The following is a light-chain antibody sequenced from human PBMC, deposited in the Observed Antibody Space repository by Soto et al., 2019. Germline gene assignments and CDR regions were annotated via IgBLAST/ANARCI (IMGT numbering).Light chain of an antibody. J-gene: IGKJ3*01. CDR2: VAS. Sequence: DIQLTQSPSFLSASVGDRVTITCRASQDTRRYLAWYQQKPGKAPKLLIYVASTLQSGVPSRFSGSGSGTECTLTISSLQPEDFATYYCQQHNSYPLTFGPGTKVEIK. V-gene: IGKV1-9*01. CDR3: QQHNSYPLT. CDR1: QDTRRY.